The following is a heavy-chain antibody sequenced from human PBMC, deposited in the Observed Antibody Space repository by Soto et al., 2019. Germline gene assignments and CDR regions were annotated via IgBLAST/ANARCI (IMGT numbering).Heavy chain of an antibody. J-gene: IGHJ5*02. CDR2: VYDTDGI. CDR3: VRGGGGGLFDP. V-gene: IGHV3-53*01. CDR1: GLTVSGKKY. Sequence: DVQLVESGGGLIQPGGSLRLSCEAFGLTVSGKKYVAWVRQAPGKGLEWLSGVYDTDGIYYADSVKGRFTSSRDNARRSLSLQMNSLTVDDTAIYYCVRGGGGGLFDPWGQGSMVTVSS. D-gene: IGHD2-15*01.